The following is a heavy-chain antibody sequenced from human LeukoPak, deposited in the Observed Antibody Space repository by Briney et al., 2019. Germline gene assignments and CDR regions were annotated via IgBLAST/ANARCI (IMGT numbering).Heavy chain of an antibody. CDR2: IYHSGST. CDR3: ARATVTTCYFDY. Sequence: PSETLSLTCAVSGYSISSGYYWGWIRQPPGKGLEWIGSIYHSGSTYYNPSLKSRVTILVDTSKNQFSLKLSSVTAADTAVYYCARATVTTCYFDYWGQGTLVTVSS. CDR1: GYSISSGYY. J-gene: IGHJ4*02. V-gene: IGHV4-38-2*01. D-gene: IGHD4-17*01.